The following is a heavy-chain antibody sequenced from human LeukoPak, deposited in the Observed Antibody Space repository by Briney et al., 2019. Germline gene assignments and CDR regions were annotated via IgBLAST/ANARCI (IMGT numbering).Heavy chain of an antibody. D-gene: IGHD3-22*01. V-gene: IGHV4-39*01. CDR2: IYYSGST. CDR1: GGSISSSSYY. Sequence: SETLSLTCTVSGGSISSSSYYWGWIRQPPGKGLEWIGSIYYSGSTYYSPSLKSRVTISVDTSKNQFSLKLSSVTAADTAVYYCARGPYDSSRDWGQGTLVTVSS. CDR3: ARGPYDSSRD. J-gene: IGHJ4*02.